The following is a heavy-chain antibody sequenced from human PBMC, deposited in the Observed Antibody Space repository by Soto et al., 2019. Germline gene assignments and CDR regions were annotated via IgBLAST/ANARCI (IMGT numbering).Heavy chain of an antibody. CDR1: GTSISSSIW. D-gene: IGHD3-22*01. V-gene: IGHV4-4*02. CDR2: IYHSGTT. Sequence: QVQLRESGPGRVLPSGTLSLTCTISGTSISSSIWWNWVRQSPGKGLEWIGEIYHSGTTKYNPSLRSRVTISVDKSMNQFSLNLSSVTAADTAVYYCATSRYYDRSHYFFRYFDLWGRGTLVTVSS. J-gene: IGHJ2*01. CDR3: ATSRYYDRSHYFFRYFDL.